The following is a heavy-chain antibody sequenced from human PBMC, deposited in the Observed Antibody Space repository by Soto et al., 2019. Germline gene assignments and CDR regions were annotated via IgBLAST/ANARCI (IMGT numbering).Heavy chain of an antibody. Sequence: RAAVKVSCKASGYTFTSYYMHWVRQAPGQGLEWMGIINPSGGSTSYAQKFQGRVTMTRDTSTSTVYMELSSLRSEDTAVYYCARENSRGWGGGRYYYYYGMDVWGQGTTVTVYS. J-gene: IGHJ6*02. CDR2: INPSGGST. CDR3: ARENSRGWGGGRYYYYYGMDV. D-gene: IGHD6-19*01. V-gene: IGHV1-46*01. CDR1: GYTFTSYY.